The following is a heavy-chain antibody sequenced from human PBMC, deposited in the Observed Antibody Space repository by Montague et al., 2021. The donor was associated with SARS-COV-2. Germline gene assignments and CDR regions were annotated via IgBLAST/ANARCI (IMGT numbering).Heavy chain of an antibody. CDR1: GGSISSYY. V-gene: IGHV4-59*01. CDR2: ISYSGST. Sequence: SETLSLTCTVSGGSISSYYWSWIRQPPGRGLQWIGYISYSGSTNYNPYLKRQGTISVGTSKNHFTLRLRSVTAADTAVYYCANFRRTQLLFGTLYYGMDVWGQGTTVTVSS. D-gene: IGHD2-2*01. CDR3: ANFRRTQLLFGTLYYGMDV. J-gene: IGHJ6*02.